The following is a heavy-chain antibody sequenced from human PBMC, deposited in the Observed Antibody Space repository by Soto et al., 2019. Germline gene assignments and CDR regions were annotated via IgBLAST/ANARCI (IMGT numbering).Heavy chain of an antibody. Sequence: QVQLVQSGAEVKKPGASVKVSCKASGYTFTSYDINWVRQATGQGLEWMGWMNPNSGNTGYAQKCQGGVTMTRNTSISTAYMELSSLRSDDTAVYYCARGRLGTYYDFWSGSLGDYWGQGTLVTVSS. V-gene: IGHV1-8*01. CDR2: MNPNSGNT. J-gene: IGHJ4*02. CDR3: ARGRLGTYYDFWSGSLGDY. D-gene: IGHD3-3*01. CDR1: GYTFTSYD.